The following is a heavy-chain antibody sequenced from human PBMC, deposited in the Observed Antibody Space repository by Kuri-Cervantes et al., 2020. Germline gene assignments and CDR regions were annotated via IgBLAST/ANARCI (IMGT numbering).Heavy chain of an antibody. D-gene: IGHD6-19*01. V-gene: IGHV1-8*02. J-gene: IGHJ5*02. CDR2: MNPNSGNT. CDR3: ARKAVAGLGANWFDP. Sequence: ASVKVSCKASGGTFSSYTISWVRQAPGQGLEWMGWMNPNSGNTGYAQKFQGRVTMTRNTSISTAYMELSSLRSEDTAVYYCARKAVAGLGANWFDPWGQGTLVTVSS. CDR1: GGTFSSYT.